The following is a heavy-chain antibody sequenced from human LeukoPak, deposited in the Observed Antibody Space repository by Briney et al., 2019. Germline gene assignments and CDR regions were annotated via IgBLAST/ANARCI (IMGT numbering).Heavy chain of an antibody. D-gene: IGHD4-11*01. CDR1: GYTFTNFG. CDR3: ARDQPVGGDYSNVPPPPAFDV. J-gene: IGHJ3*01. V-gene: IGHV1-18*01. CDR2: ISPYNTKT. Sequence: GASVKVSCKASGYTFTNFGINWLRQAPGQGLEWMGWISPYNTKTNYAQQFQGSFTMTTDTSTGTAYMELRSLRSDDTAVYYCARDQPVGGDYSNVPPPPAFDVWGQGTMVTVSS.